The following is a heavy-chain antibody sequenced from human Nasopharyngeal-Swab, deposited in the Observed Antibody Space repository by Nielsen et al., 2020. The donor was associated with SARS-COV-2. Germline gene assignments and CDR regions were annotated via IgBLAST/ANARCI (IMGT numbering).Heavy chain of an antibody. D-gene: IGHD3-22*01. CDR2: MNPNSGNT. Sequence: ASVKVSCKASGYTFTSYDINWVRQATGQGLEWMGWMNPNSGNTGYAQKFQGRVTMTRSTSISTAYMELSRLRSDDTAVYYCAREVLLTMIVVGGAFDIWGQGTMVTVSS. J-gene: IGHJ3*02. V-gene: IGHV1-8*01. CDR1: GYTFTSYD. CDR3: AREVLLTMIVVGGAFDI.